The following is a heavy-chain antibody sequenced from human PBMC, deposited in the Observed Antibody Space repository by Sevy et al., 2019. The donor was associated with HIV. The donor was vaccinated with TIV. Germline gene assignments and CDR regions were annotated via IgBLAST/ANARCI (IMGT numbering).Heavy chain of an antibody. CDR1: GFTFSNYA. CDR2: ISGSGGKT. CDR3: ATHRRTYGYSYGAFDI. Sequence: GGYLRLSCAASGFTFSNYALSWVRQAPGKGLEWISAISGSGGKTYYADSVKGRFTISRDSSNNTLYLHMNSLRAEDTTVYYCATHRRTYGYSYGAFDIWGQGTTVTVSS. V-gene: IGHV3-23*01. D-gene: IGHD4-4*01. J-gene: IGHJ3*02.